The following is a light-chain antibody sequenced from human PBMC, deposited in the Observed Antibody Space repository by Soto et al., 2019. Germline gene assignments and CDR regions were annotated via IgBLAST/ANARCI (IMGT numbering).Light chain of an antibody. J-gene: IGKJ1*01. V-gene: IGKV2-28*01. CDR2: LGS. CDR3: MQALPTPT. Sequence: DIVMTQSPLSLPVTPGEPASISCRSSQSLLHSNGYNYLDWYLQKPGQSPQLLIYLGSNRASGVPDRFSGSGSGTDFTLKISRVEAEDVGVYSCMQALPTPTFGQGTKVEIK. CDR1: QSLLHSNGYNY.